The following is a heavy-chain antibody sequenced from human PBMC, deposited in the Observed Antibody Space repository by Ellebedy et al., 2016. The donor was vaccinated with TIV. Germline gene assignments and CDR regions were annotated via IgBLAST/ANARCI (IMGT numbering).Heavy chain of an antibody. V-gene: IGHV3-7*01. D-gene: IGHD6-19*01. CDR3: ASSGGSGWQRGLNWLGP. CDR2: ITQDGSEI. CDR1: GFTFSNFW. Sequence: PGGSLRLSCAASGFTFSNFWMGWVRQASGKGLEWVASITQDGSEIFYADSVKGRFTISRDNAKHSVYLEMNSLRVKDTAVYYCASSGGSGWQRGLNWLGPWGRGPLVTVSS. J-gene: IGHJ5*02.